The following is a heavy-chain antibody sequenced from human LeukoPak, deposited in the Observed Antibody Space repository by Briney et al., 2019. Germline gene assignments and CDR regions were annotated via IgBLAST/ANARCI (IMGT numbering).Heavy chain of an antibody. CDR1: GGSISSYY. D-gene: IGHD3-10*01. J-gene: IGHJ5*02. Sequence: SETLSLTCTVSGGSISSYYWSWIRQPPGKGLEWIGYIYYSGSTNYNPSLKSRVTISVDTSKNQFSLKLSSVTAADTAVYYCARAKGSGSYGQWFWFDPWGQGTLVTVSS. CDR2: IYYSGST. V-gene: IGHV4-59*08. CDR3: ARAKGSGSYGQWFWFDP.